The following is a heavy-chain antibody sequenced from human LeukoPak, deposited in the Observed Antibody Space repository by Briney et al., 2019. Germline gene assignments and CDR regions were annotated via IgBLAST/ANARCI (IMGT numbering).Heavy chain of an antibody. Sequence: PGGSLRLSCAASGFTFSSYEMHWVRQAPGKGLEWVSYISGSGSTIYYSDSVKGRFTLSRDNARNSLYLQMNSLRAEDTAIYYCVRDPGITGTSYWGQGTLVTVSS. V-gene: IGHV3-48*03. D-gene: IGHD1-20*01. CDR2: ISGSGSTI. CDR1: GFTFSSYE. CDR3: VRDPGITGTSY. J-gene: IGHJ4*02.